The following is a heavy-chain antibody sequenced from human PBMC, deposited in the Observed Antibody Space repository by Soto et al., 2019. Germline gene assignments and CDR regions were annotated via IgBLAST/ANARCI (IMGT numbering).Heavy chain of an antibody. CDR2: ISAYNGNT. CDR1: GYTFTSYG. D-gene: IGHD3-22*01. CDR3: ARDYYDSSGYQNWFDP. J-gene: IGHJ5*02. Sequence: ASVKVSCKASGYTFTSYGISWVRQAPGQGLEWMGWISAYNGNTNYAQKLQGRVTMTTDTSTSTAYMELRSLRSDDTAVYYCARDYYDSSGYQNWFDPWGQGTLVTXSS. V-gene: IGHV1-18*01.